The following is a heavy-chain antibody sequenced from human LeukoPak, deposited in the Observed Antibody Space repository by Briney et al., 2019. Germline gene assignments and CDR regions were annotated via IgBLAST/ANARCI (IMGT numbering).Heavy chain of an antibody. CDR2: ISGSGGST. J-gene: IGHJ3*02. CDR1: GFTFSSYA. Sequence: GGSLRLSCAASGFTFSSYAMSWVRQAPGKGLEWVSAISGSGGSTYYADSVKGRFTISRDNSKNTLYLQMNSLRAEDTAVYYCAKQVGYCSSTSCYGAFDIWGQGTMVTVSS. D-gene: IGHD2-2*01. V-gene: IGHV3-23*01. CDR3: AKQVGYCSSTSCYGAFDI.